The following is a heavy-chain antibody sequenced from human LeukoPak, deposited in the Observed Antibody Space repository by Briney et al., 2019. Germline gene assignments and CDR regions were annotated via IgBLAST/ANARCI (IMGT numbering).Heavy chain of an antibody. J-gene: IGHJ4*02. CDR2: ISSSSSYI. CDR3: ASSNNWSEFDY. Sequence: RGSLRLSCAASGFTFSSYSLNWVRQAPGKGLEWVSSISSSSSYIYYADSVKGRFTISRDNAKNSLSLQMNSLRAEDTALYYCASSNNWSEFDYWGQGTLVTVSS. V-gene: IGHV3-21*01. CDR1: GFTFSSYS. D-gene: IGHD1-1*01.